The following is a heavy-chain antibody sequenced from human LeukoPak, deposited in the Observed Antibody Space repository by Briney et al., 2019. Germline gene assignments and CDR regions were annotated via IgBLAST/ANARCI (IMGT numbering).Heavy chain of an antibody. CDR1: GFTFTTYA. J-gene: IGHJ4*02. V-gene: IGHV3-23*01. CDR2: VANSGVDT. CDR3: AKSHSVAQRGYFDY. D-gene: IGHD4-23*01. Sequence: PGGSLRLSCAASGFTFTTYAMSWVRQAPGKGLEWVSTVANSGVDTYYADSVRGRFTISRDNSRNTVYLQINSLRAEDTAVYYCAKSHSVAQRGYFDYWGQGILVTVSS.